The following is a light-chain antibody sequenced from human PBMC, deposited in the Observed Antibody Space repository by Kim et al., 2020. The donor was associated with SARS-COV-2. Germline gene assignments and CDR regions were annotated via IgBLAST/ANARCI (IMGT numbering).Light chain of an antibody. CDR3: MQTLQPPRT. J-gene: IGKJ5*01. Sequence: PSSLSFRSSQSLLKRNGNNYLDWYLQKPGQSPRLLIYFASNRASGVSDRFSGSGSGTDFTLRITRVEAEDVGVYYCMQTLQPPRTFGQGTRLEIK. V-gene: IGKV2-28*01. CDR2: FAS. CDR1: QSLLKRNGNNY.